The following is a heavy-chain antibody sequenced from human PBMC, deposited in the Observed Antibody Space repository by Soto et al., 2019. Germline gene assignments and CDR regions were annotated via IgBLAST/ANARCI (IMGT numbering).Heavy chain of an antibody. CDR3: VRGRLVLGFWKVSSDGMGV. CDR1: GGSFSGYY. Sequence: QVQLQQWGAGLLKPSETLSLTCAVHGGSFSGYYWSWIRQSPGTGLEWIGEINHSGTTNYNPSLNKRVTVSVDPSMNQFSLKLNSVTDADTPMYSCVRGRLVLGFWKVSSDGMGVWGKGTTVTVSS. D-gene: IGHD3-10*01. J-gene: IGHJ6*04. V-gene: IGHV4-34*02. CDR2: INHSGTT.